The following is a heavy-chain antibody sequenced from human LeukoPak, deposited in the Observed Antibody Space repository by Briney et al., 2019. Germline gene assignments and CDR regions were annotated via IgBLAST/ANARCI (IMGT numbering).Heavy chain of an antibody. CDR2: ISSSGSTI. CDR1: GFTFSDYY. CDR3: ARWRCSGGSCYSGYFDY. J-gene: IGHJ4*02. V-gene: IGHV3-11*01. Sequence: PGGSLRLSCAASGFTFSDYYMSWIRQAPGKGLQWVSYISSSGSTIYYADSVKGRFTISRDNAKNSLYLQMNSLRAEDTAVYYCARWRCSGGSCYSGYFDYWGQGTLVTVSS. D-gene: IGHD2-15*01.